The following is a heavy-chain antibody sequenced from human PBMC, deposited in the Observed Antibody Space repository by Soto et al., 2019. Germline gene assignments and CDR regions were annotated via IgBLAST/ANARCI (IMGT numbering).Heavy chain of an antibody. D-gene: IGHD5-12*01. J-gene: IGHJ3*02. CDR3: ERVANNAFDI. CDR1: GFTLSSYS. CDR2: ISSSSSYI. V-gene: IGHV3-21*01. Sequence: GSLRLSCAASGFTLSSYSMSWVRQAPGKGLEWVSFISSSSSYIYYSGSVKGRFTISRDNAKNSLSLQMNGLRAEDTALYYCERVANNAFDIWGQGTMVTVSS.